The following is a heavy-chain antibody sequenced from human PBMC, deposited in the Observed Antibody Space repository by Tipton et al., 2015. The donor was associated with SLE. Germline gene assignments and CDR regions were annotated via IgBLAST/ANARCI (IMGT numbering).Heavy chain of an antibody. J-gene: IGHJ4*02. V-gene: IGHV3-74*01. Sequence: SLRLSCAASGFTFSSYWMHWVRQAPGKGLVWVSRINSDGSSTSYADSVKGRFTISRDNAKNTLYLQMNSLRAEDTAVYYWARGDFWSGYSLWGQGTLVTVSS. CDR2: INSDGSST. CDR1: GFTFSSYW. D-gene: IGHD3-3*01. CDR3: ARGDFWSGYSL.